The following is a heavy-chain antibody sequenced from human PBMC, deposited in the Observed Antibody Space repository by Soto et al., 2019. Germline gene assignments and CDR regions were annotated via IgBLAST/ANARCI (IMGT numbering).Heavy chain of an antibody. D-gene: IGHD2-15*01. CDR1: GGTFSSYA. CDR3: ATTYCSGGSCSLAKFVY. V-gene: IGHV1-69*13. J-gene: IGHJ4*02. CDR2: IIPIFGTA. Sequence: SVKVSCKASGGTFSSYAISWVRQAPGQGLEWMGGIIPIFGTANYAQKFQGRVTITADESTSTAYMELSSLRSEDTAVYYCATTYCSGGSCSLAKFVYWGQGTLVTVSS.